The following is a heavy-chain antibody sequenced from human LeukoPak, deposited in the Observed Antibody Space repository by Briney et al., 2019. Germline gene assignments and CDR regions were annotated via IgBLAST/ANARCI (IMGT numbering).Heavy chain of an antibody. V-gene: IGHV3-23*01. D-gene: IGHD3-22*01. Sequence: PGGSLRLSCAASGFTFSSYAMSWVRQAPGKGLEWVSAISGSGGSTYYADSVKGRFTISRDNSKNTLYLQMNSLRAEDTAVYYCAKARRYYDSSGYYYPPFYFDYWGQGTLVTVSS. CDR1: GFTFSSYA. CDR2: ISGSGGST. J-gene: IGHJ4*02. CDR3: AKARRYYDSSGYYYPPFYFDY.